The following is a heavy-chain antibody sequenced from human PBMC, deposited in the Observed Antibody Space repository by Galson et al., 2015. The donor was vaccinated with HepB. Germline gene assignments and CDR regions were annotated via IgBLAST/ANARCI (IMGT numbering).Heavy chain of an antibody. J-gene: IGHJ4*02. CDR3: ARDDFFVSLGYCFSTTCYGPLDY. D-gene: IGHD2-2*01. CDR1: GFTFNTHG. Sequence: SLRLSCAASGFTFNTHGMHWVRQAPGKGLEWMTVISYDGSNKYYADSVKGRFTISRDNSDNTLYLQMNSLRPEDTAVYYCARDDFFVSLGYCFSTTCYGPLDYWGQGTLVTVSS. CDR2: ISYDGSNK. V-gene: IGHV3-30*03.